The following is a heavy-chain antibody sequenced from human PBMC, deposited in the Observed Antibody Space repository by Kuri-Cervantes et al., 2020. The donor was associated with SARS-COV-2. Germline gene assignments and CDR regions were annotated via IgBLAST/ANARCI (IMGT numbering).Heavy chain of an antibody. J-gene: IGHJ6*03. CDR2: INPSGGST. V-gene: IGHV1-46*01. CDR3: ARSWGNWRYMDV. CDR1: GYTFTGYY. D-gene: IGHD1-1*01. Sequence: ASVKVSCKASGYTFTGYYMHWVRQAPGQGLEWMGIINPSGGSTSYAQKFQCRVTMTRDTSTSTVYMELSSLRSEDTAVYYCARSWGNWRYMDVWGKGTTVTVS.